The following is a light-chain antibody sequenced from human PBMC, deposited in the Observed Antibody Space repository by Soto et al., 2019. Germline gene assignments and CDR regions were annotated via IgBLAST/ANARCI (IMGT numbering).Light chain of an antibody. V-gene: IGKV3-15*01. CDR3: QQYNNWPMT. Sequence: EIVMTQSPATLSVSPGERATLSCRASQSVSSNLAWYQQKPGQAPRLLIYGASTRATGIPDRFSGSGSGTEVTLTISSLQSEDFAVYYCQQYNNWPMTFGQGTKVEI. CDR2: GAS. CDR1: QSVSSN. J-gene: IGKJ1*01.